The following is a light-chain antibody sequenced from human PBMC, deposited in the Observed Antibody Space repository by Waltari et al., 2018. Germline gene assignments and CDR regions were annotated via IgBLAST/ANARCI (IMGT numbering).Light chain of an antibody. CDR2: DDR. V-gene: IGLV3-21*03. J-gene: IGLJ2*01. Sequence: SYVLTQPPSASVAPGKTARITCGGNNVGSKSGHCYQQKPGQAPLLVVYDDRARPSGIPDRFSASNSGNTATLTISRVENGDEADCYCQVWDTSSDRVVFGGGTKLTVL. CDR3: QVWDTSSDRVV. CDR1: NVGSKS.